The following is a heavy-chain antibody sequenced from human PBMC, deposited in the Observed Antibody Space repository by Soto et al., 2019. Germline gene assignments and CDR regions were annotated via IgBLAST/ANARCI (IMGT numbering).Heavy chain of an antibody. CDR2: IYYSGST. J-gene: IGHJ3*02. Sequence: QVQLQESGPGLVKPSETLSLTCTVSGGSISSYYWSWIRQPPGKGLEWIGYIYYSGSTNYNPSLKSRVTISVDTSKNQFSLKLSSVTAAGTAVYYCARDTTVWDAFDIWGQGTMVTVSS. CDR1: GGSISSYY. CDR3: ARDTTVWDAFDI. V-gene: IGHV4-59*01. D-gene: IGHD4-17*01.